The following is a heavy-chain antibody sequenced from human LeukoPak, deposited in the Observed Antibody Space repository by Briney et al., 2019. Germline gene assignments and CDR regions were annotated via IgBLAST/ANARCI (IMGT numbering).Heavy chain of an antibody. V-gene: IGHV1-18*01. CDR3: ARVMVLGSGWYGYYMDV. CDR1: TSR. D-gene: IGHD6-19*01. J-gene: IGHJ6*03. Sequence: ASVKVSCKATSRISWVRQAPGQGLEWMGWIGTYGGDTYYAQKFQGRVTMTTDTSARTAYMELRSLRSDDTAVYYCARVMVLGSGWYGYYMDVWGKGTTVTVSS. CDR2: IGTYGGDT.